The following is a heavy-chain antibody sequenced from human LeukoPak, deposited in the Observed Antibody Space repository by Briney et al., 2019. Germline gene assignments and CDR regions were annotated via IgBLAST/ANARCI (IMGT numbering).Heavy chain of an antibody. CDR1: GGSISSGGYS. V-gene: IGHV4-30-2*01. D-gene: IGHD3-10*01. CDR2: IYHSGST. J-gene: IGHJ5*02. Sequence: PSQTLSLTCAVSGGSISSGGYSWSWIRQPPGKGLEWIGYIYHSGSTYYNPSLKSRVTISVDTSKNQFSLKLSSVAAADTAVYYCARDWDYGSGSYYNDNWFDPWGQGTLVTVSS. CDR3: ARDWDYGSGSYYNDNWFDP.